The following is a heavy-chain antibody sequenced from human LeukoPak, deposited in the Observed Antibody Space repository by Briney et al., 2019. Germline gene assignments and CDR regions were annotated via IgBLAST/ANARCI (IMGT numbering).Heavy chain of an antibody. D-gene: IGHD1-26*01. V-gene: IGHV4-4*07. CDR3: ARENSGSYREFDY. J-gene: IGHJ4*02. CDR1: GGSISSYC. CDR2: IYTSGST. Sequence: SETLSLTCTVSGGSISSYCWSWIRQPAGKGLEWIGRIYTSGSTNYNVSLKSRVSMSVDTSKNQFSLKLSSVTAADTAVFYCARENSGSYREFDYWGQGTLVTVSS.